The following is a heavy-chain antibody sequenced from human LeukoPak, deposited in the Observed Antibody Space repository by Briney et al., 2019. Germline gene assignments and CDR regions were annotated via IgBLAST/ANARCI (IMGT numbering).Heavy chain of an antibody. CDR1: GGSISSHY. Sequence: SETLSLTCTVSGGSISSHYWSGIRQPAGKGLEWIGRIYSSGSTDYNPSLKSRVTMSLDRSKNQFSLRLSSVTAADTAVYYCAGTVANDFEYWGQGTLVTVSS. D-gene: IGHD4-23*01. CDR2: IYSSGST. CDR3: AGTVANDFEY. J-gene: IGHJ4*02. V-gene: IGHV4-4*07.